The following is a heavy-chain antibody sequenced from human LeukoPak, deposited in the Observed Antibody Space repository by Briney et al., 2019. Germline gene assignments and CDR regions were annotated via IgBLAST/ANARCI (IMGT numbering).Heavy chain of an antibody. J-gene: IGHJ4*02. CDR2: ICYSGST. V-gene: IGHV4-39*01. D-gene: IGHD3-22*01. CDR1: GGSISSSSYY. Sequence: PSETLSLTCTVSGGSISSSSYYWGWIRQPPGKGLEWIGSICYSGSTYYNPSLKSRVTISVDTSKNQFSLKLSSVTAADTAVYYRAVNYYDSSGYYFDYWGQGTLVTVSS. CDR3: AVNYYDSSGYYFDY.